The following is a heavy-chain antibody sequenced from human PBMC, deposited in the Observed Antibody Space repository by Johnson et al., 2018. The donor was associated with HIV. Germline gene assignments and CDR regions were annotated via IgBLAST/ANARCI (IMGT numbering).Heavy chain of an antibody. J-gene: IGHJ3*01. V-gene: IGHV3-30*04. D-gene: IGHD6-19*01. CDR3: AREPGYSSGPDAFDL. Sequence: VQLVESGGGVVQPGRSLRLSCAASGFTFSSYAMHWVRQAPGKGLEWVAVISYDGSNKYYADSVKGRFTISRDNSKNTLYLQMNSLRAEDTAVYYCAREPGYSSGPDAFDLWGQGTMVTVSS. CDR2: ISYDGSNK. CDR1: GFTFSSYA.